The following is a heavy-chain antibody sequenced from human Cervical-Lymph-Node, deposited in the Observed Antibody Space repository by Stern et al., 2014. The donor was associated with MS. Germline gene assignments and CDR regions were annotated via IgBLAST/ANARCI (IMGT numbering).Heavy chain of an antibody. CDR1: GYTFTSYD. V-gene: IGHV1-8*01. J-gene: IGHJ5*02. CDR3: AIRPVYCTNGVCSLIQDGWFDP. Sequence: QVQLVQSGAEVKKPGASVKVSCKASGYTFTSYDINWVRQATGQGLEWMGWMNPNSGNPGYAQKFQGRVTMTRNTSISTAYMELSSLRSEDTAVYYCAIRPVYCTNGVCSLIQDGWFDPWGQGTLVTVSS. CDR2: MNPNSGNP. D-gene: IGHD2-8*01.